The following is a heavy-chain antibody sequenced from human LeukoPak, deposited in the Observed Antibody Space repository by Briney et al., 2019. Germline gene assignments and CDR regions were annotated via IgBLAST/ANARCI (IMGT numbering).Heavy chain of an antibody. CDR3: ARAGFYYDSSGPIDY. J-gene: IGHJ4*02. CDR2: IIPILGIA. CDR1: GGTFSSYA. V-gene: IGHV1-69*04. D-gene: IGHD3-22*01. Sequence: SVKVSCKASGGTFSSYAISWVRQAPGQGLEWMGRIIPILGIANYAQKFQGRVTITADKSTSTAYMELSSLGSEDTAVYYCARAGFYYDSSGPIDYWGQGTLVTVSS.